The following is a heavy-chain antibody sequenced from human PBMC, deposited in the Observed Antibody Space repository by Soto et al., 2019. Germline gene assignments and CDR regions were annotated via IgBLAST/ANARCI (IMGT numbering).Heavy chain of an antibody. Sequence: GASGLVSCRASGYTFIDYYMHSVRQAPGQGLEWMGWINANSGGTTYAQKFQGRVTMTRDTSISTAYMELSRLSSDDTAIYYCARLQIEVAGANWGQGTLVTVSS. CDR3: ARLQIEVAGAN. CDR1: GYTFIDYY. J-gene: IGHJ4*02. D-gene: IGHD6-19*01. CDR2: INANSGGT. V-gene: IGHV1-2*02.